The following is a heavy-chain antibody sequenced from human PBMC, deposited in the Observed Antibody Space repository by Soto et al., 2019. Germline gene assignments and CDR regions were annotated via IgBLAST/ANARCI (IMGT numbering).Heavy chain of an antibody. J-gene: IGHJ4*02. CDR1: GYTFTGYD. CDR3: ARTHCSSISCYVGSWDY. CDR2: ISPNSGDT. V-gene: IGHV1-2*04. D-gene: IGHD2-2*01. Sequence: QVQLVQSGAEVKKPGASVKVSCKASGYTFTGYDMHWVRQAPGQGLEWVGWISPNSGDTNYAQKFQGWVTMTRDTSISTAYMELSRLRSDDTAVYYCARTHCSSISCYVGSWDYWGQGTLVTVSS.